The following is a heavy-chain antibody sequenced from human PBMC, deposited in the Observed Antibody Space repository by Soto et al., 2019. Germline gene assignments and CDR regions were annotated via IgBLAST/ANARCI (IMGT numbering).Heavy chain of an antibody. CDR3: ATHEDFWSAYTD. CDR1: GLIFINYA. CDR2: ISGRGANT. D-gene: IGHD3-3*01. Sequence: GGSLRLSCAASGLIFINYAMSWVRQAPGKGLEWVSSISGRGANTFYADSVKGRFTISRDNSNNTLYLQLNSLRADDTAVYYCATHEDFWSAYTDWGQGTLVTVSS. J-gene: IGHJ4*02. V-gene: IGHV3-23*01.